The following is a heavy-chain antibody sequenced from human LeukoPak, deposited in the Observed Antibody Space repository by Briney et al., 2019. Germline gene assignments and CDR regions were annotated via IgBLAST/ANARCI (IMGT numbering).Heavy chain of an antibody. CDR2: IRHDGSNK. Sequence: GGSLRLSCAASGFIVSSYGLHWVRQAPGKGLEWVAFIRHDGSNKYFVDSVKGRFTISRDNSKNTVYLQMNSLRIDDTAMYYCARDHHGTGSYFEYWGQGILVTVSS. J-gene: IGHJ4*02. V-gene: IGHV3-30*02. CDR1: GFIVSSYG. D-gene: IGHD3-10*01. CDR3: ARDHHGTGSYFEY.